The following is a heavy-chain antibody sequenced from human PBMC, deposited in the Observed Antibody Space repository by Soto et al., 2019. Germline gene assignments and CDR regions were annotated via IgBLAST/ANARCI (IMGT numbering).Heavy chain of an antibody. Sequence: EVQLLESGGGLVQPGGSLRLSCAASGFTFSNYAMSWVRQAPGKGPEWVSFITSSGNGTYYADSVKGRFTISRDNSKNTLYVQMNNLRAEYTAIYYRAKRFFGSGSPPGAFDVWGQGTMVTVSS. D-gene: IGHD3-10*01. CDR1: GFTFSNYA. CDR2: ITSSGNGT. J-gene: IGHJ3*01. V-gene: IGHV3-23*05. CDR3: AKRFFGSGSPPGAFDV.